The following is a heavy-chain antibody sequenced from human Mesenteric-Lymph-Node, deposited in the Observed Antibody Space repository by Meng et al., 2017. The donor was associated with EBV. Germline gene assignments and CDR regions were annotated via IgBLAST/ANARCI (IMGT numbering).Heavy chain of an antibody. J-gene: IGHJ4*02. D-gene: IGHD3-16*01. CDR2: FDLERDGT. CDR1: GYILIEST. Sequence: VQSWAVMKRPGASVRVSCKVSGYILIESTMHWLRQAPGKGLEWMGGFDLERDGTVYAQKFQGRVTMTEDTSTDTVYMELSSLRSDDTAVYYCATGGGGAHDYWGQGTLVTVSS. V-gene: IGHV1-24*01. CDR3: ATGGGGAHDY.